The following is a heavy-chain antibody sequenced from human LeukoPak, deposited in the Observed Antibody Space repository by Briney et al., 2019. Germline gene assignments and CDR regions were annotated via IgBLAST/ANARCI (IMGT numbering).Heavy chain of an antibody. Sequence: GGSLRLSCAASGFTFSSYWMHWVRQAPGKGLVWVSRINGDGSSTSYADSVKGPFTISRDSAKNTLYLQMNSLRAEDTAVYYCARGSSVVGLDWGQGTLVTVSS. D-gene: IGHD2-15*01. CDR2: INGDGSST. CDR3: ARGSSVVGLD. V-gene: IGHV3-74*01. J-gene: IGHJ4*02. CDR1: GFTFSSYW.